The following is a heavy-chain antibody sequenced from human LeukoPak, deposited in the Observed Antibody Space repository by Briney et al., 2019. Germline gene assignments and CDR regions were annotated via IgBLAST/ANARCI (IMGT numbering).Heavy chain of an antibody. CDR3: AREEVAYYGSGSYMDY. V-gene: IGHV3-53*01. CDR2: IYSGGST. CDR1: GFTVSSNY. D-gene: IGHD3-10*01. Sequence: SGGSLRLSCAASGFTVSSNYMSWVRQAPGKGLEWVSVIYSGGSTYYADSVKGRFTISRDNSKNTLYLQMNSLRAEDTAVYYCAREEVAYYGSGSYMDYWGQGTLVTVSS. J-gene: IGHJ4*02.